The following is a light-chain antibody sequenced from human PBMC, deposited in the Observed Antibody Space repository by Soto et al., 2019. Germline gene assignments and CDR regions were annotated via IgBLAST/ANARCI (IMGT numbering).Light chain of an antibody. V-gene: IGKV3-15*01. Sequence: MMMTQSPATLSVSPGARVTLSCRTSHSVNSHVAWYQQKPGQAPRLPLYGASTRATGIPVRFSGSGFGTEFTLTISSLQSEDFAVYYCQQYKNWPLFGQGTRLEIK. CDR1: HSVNSH. CDR2: GAS. CDR3: QQYKNWPL. J-gene: IGKJ5*01.